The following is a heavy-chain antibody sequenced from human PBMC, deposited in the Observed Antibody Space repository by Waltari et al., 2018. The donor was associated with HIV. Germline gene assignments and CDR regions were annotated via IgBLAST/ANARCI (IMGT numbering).Heavy chain of an antibody. CDR3: ARDSNGLDY. Sequence: HVQLLQSGPGLVTSSQTLSITCALSGDSVSSDSAPGTWFRLSPSGRLEWLGRTYHRSKWFQLYAPSVRGRIRVDVDTSVNHFSLHLDSVTPDDTAVYYCARDSNGLDYWGQGTVVTVSS. J-gene: IGHJ4*02. CDR1: GDSVSSDSAP. V-gene: IGHV6-1*02. CDR2: TYHRSKWFQ. D-gene: IGHD4-4*01.